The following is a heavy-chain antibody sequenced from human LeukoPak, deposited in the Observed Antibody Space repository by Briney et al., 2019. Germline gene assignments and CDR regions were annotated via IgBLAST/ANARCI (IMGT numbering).Heavy chain of an antibody. J-gene: IGHJ4*02. Sequence: GGSLRLSCAASGFTFSSYWMSWVRQAPGKGLEWVANIKQDGSEKYYVDSVKGRFTISRDNAKNSLYLQMNSLRAEDTAVYHCARRSGITMVRGVIDYWGQGTLVTVSS. CDR1: GFTFSSYW. CDR2: IKQDGSEK. D-gene: IGHD3-10*01. V-gene: IGHV3-7*01. CDR3: ARRSGITMVRGVIDY.